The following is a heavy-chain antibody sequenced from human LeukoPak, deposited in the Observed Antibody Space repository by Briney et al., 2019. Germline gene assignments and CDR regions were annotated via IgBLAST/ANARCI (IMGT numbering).Heavy chain of an antibody. D-gene: IGHD6-13*01. Sequence: GGSLRLSCAAFGFTFNDYAMHWVRQAPGKGLEWVSGISWNSGSIGYADSVKGRFTISRDNAKNSLYLQVNSLRAEDMALYYCAKGSSPTYYYHYMDVWGKGTTVTVSS. V-gene: IGHV3-9*03. J-gene: IGHJ6*03. CDR1: GFTFNDYA. CDR3: AKGSSPTYYYHYMDV. CDR2: ISWNSGSI.